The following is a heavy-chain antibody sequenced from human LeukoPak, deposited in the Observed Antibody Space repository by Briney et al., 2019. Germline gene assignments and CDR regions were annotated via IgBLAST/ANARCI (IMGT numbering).Heavy chain of an antibody. Sequence: SETLSLTCAVYGGSFSSYYWGWIRQPPGKGLEWIGSIYYSGSTYYNPSLKSRVTISVDTSKNQFSLKLSSVTAADTAVYYCASTDPIAVAASGYFDLWGRGTLVTVSS. V-gene: IGHV4-39*01. CDR1: GGSFSSYY. J-gene: IGHJ2*01. CDR2: IYYSGST. D-gene: IGHD6-19*01. CDR3: ASTDPIAVAASGYFDL.